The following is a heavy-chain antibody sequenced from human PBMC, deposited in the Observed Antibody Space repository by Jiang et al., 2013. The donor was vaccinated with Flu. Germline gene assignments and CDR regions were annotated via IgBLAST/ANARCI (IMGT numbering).Heavy chain of an antibody. Sequence: SVKVSCKASGYTFTSYDINWVRQATGQGLEWMGWMNPNSGNTGYAQKFQGRVTVTRNTSISTAYMELRSLRSDDTAVYYCARDVYGGTFDYWGQGTLVTVSS. D-gene: IGHD4-23*01. CDR1: GYTFTSYD. CDR2: MNPNSGNT. V-gene: IGHV1-8*01. J-gene: IGHJ4*02. CDR3: ARDVYGGTFDY.